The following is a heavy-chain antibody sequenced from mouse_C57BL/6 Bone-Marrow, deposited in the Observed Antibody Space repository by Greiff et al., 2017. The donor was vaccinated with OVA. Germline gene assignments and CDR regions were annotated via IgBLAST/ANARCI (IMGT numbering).Heavy chain of an antibody. CDR3: ARKTGRNWYFDV. V-gene: IGHV1-55*01. Sequence: VQLKQPGAELVKPGASVKMSCKASGYTFTSYWITWVKQRPGQGLEWIGDIYPGSGSTNYNEKFKSKATLTVDTSSSTAYMQLSSLTSEDSAVYYCARKTGRNWYFDVWGTGTTVTVSS. J-gene: IGHJ1*03. CDR2: IYPGSGST. CDR1: GYTFTSYW.